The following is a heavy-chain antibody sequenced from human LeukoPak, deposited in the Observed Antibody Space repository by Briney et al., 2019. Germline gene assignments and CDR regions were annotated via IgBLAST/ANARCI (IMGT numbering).Heavy chain of an antibody. CDR1: GGYLNSSILY. CDR2: KYYCGST. J-gene: IGHJ4*02. V-gene: IGHV4-39*07. Sequence: SETLPLTCTVSGGYLNSSILYGRGIPQPPGEGLVGIGTKYYCGSTNYNPSLKSRVTISVDTSKNQFSLKLSSVTAADTAVYYCARSRPTYYYDSSGTNFDYWGQGTLVTVSS. CDR3: ARSRPTYYYDSSGTNFDY. D-gene: IGHD3-22*01.